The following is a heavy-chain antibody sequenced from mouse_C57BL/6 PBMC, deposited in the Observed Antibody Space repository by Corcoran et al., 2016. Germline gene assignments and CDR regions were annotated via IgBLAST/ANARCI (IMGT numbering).Heavy chain of an antibody. J-gene: IGHJ4*01. CDR3: ARWDYYSNYVSAMDY. D-gene: IGHD2-5*01. Sequence: EVQLQQSGPELVKPGASVKISCKASGYTFTDYYMNWVKQSHGKSLEWIGDINTNNGGTSYNQKFKGKATLTVDKSSSTAYMELRSLTSEDSAVYYCARWDYYSNYVSAMDYWRQGTSVTVSS. V-gene: IGHV1-26*01. CDR1: GYTFTDYY. CDR2: INTNNGGT.